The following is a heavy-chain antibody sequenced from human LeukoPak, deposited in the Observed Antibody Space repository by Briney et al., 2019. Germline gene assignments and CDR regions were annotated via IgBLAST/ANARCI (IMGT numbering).Heavy chain of an antibody. CDR2: IYTSRTT. V-gene: IGHV4-4*07. CDR3: ARAGDFWSGYPSRNYMDV. D-gene: IGHD3-3*01. J-gene: IGHJ6*03. CDR1: GGSINSYY. Sequence: SSETLSLTCTVSGGSINSYYWSWIRQPAGKGLEWIGRIYTSRTTNYNPSLKSRVTMSVDTSKKQFSLKLSSVTAADTAVYYCARAGDFWSGYPSRNYMDVWGKGTTVTVSS.